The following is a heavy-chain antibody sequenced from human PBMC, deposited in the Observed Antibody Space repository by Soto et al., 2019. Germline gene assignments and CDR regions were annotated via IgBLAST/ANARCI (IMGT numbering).Heavy chain of an antibody. J-gene: IGHJ6*02. V-gene: IGHV3-33*01. CDR1: GFTFSSYG. D-gene: IGHD3-22*01. CDR3: ARDGNYYDSSGYYSSYYYYGMDV. Sequence: GGSLRLSCAASGFTFSSYGMHWVRQAPGKGLEWVAVIWYDGSNKYYADSVKGRFTISRDNSKNTLYLQMNSLRAEDTAVYYCARDGNYYDSSGYYSSYYYYGMDVWGQGTTVTVSS. CDR2: IWYDGSNK.